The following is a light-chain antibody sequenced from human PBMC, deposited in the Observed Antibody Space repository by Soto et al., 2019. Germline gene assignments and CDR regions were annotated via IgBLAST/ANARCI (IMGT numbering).Light chain of an antibody. J-gene: IGLJ3*02. Sequence: QSALTQSASVSGSPGQSITISCTGTDNDVGGYDFVSWYQQHPGRAPKLLIHQVTIRLSGISSRFSGSKSGNTASLTITGLQPEDEAMYFCCSHSTSIAWVFGGGTKLIVL. CDR3: CSHSTSIAWV. CDR1: DNDVGGYDF. V-gene: IGLV2-14*01. CDR2: QVT.